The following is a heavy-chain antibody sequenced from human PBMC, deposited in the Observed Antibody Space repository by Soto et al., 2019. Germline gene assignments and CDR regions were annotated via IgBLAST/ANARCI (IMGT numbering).Heavy chain of an antibody. CDR1: GFTFSTYS. CDR2: ISSRSDI. D-gene: IGHD2-2*02. Sequence: GGSLRLSCLVSGFTFSTYSINWVRQAQGKGLEWVSSISSRSDIYYADSVKGRFTISRDNAKNSVSLQMDSLRAEDTAVYYCAREYTAWPLAYGLDVWGQGTTVTVSS. CDR3: AREYTAWPLAYGLDV. V-gene: IGHV3-21*01. J-gene: IGHJ6*02.